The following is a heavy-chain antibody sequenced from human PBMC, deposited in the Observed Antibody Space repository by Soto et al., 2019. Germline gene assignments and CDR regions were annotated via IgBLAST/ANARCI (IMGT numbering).Heavy chain of an antibody. J-gene: IGHJ4*02. CDR1: GFTFSNYA. Sequence: PGGSLRLSCAASGFTFSNYALHWVRQAPGKGLEWVAVISHDGSNKYYTDSVKGRFTISRDNSKNTLYLQMNSLRAEDTAVYYCAREQYYFDYWGQGTLVTVSS. CDR2: ISHDGSNK. D-gene: IGHD4-4*01. CDR3: AREQYYFDY. V-gene: IGHV3-30-3*01.